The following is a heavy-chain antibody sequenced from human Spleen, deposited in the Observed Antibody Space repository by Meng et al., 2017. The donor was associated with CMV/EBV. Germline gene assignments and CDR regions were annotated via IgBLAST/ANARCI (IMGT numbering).Heavy chain of an antibody. Sequence: ASGYTLTYYYMHWVRQAPGQGLEWMGTINPSGGSTSHAQKFQGRVTMTRDTSTSTVYMELSRLRSEDTAIYYCARGYCSGGNCPLDPWGQGTLVTVSS. J-gene: IGHJ5*02. CDR2: INPSGGST. V-gene: IGHV1-46*01. D-gene: IGHD2-15*01. CDR3: ARGYCSGGNCPLDP. CDR1: GYTLTYYY.